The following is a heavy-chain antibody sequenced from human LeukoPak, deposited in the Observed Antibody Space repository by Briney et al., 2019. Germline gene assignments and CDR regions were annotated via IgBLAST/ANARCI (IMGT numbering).Heavy chain of an antibody. V-gene: IGHV4-39*01. CDR1: GGSISSITYY. CDR3: ANFEPPMGPIVVVPPNY. D-gene: IGHD3-22*01. J-gene: IGHJ4*02. Sequence: SETLSLTCIVSGGSISSITYYWDWVRQSPGKGLEWIGTVFYSGITYYNPSLKSRLTISVDTSKNQFSLRLTSVTAADTAVYYCANFEPPMGPIVVVPPNYWGQGTLVTVSS. CDR2: VFYSGIT.